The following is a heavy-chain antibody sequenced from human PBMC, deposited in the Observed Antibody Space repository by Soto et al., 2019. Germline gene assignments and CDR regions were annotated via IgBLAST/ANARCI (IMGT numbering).Heavy chain of an antibody. CDR3: ARYRFSGTRWSKFDY. D-gene: IGHD3-16*02. CDR1: GVTVSSDAYY. J-gene: IGHJ4*02. Sequence: SETLSLTCTVSGVTVSSDAYYWSWIRQHPGRGLEWIGNIYHTGSTYYSPSLKSRVVISLDTSKNQFSLRLTSVTAADTAVYFCARYRFSGTRWSKFDYWGQGTLVTVSS. CDR2: IYHTGST. V-gene: IGHV4-31*02.